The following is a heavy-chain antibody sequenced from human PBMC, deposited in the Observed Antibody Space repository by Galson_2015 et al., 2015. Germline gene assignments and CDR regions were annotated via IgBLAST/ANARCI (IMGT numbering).Heavy chain of an antibody. CDR3: SRHLGTWNFDS. CDR2: IKEDGTEK. D-gene: IGHD3-16*01. V-gene: IGHV3-7*01. Sequence: RLSCAASGFTFTTYWMTWVRQAPGKGLEWVANIKEDGTEKYYVDSVKGRFTISRDNAKNSLYLQMNSLRVEDTAVYYCSRHLGTWNFDSWGQGTLVTVSS. CDR1: GFTFTTYW. J-gene: IGHJ4*02.